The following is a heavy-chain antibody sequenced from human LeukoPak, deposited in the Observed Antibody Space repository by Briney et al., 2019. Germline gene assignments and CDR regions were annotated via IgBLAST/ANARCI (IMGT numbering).Heavy chain of an antibody. CDR2: ISAGGHDR. D-gene: IGHD1/OR15-1a*01. V-gene: IGHV3-23*01. J-gene: IGHJ4*02. CDR3: ARDFRLGGTTGWIN. CDR1: GFTFGDYA. Sequence: GGSLRLFCEAWGFTFGDYAMTWVPHTTGKGVEWVSGISAGGHDRNYADSVKVRFTISRDNSRGTVYLQMDSLRADDTGFYFCARDFRLGGTTGWINWGQGTLVIVSS.